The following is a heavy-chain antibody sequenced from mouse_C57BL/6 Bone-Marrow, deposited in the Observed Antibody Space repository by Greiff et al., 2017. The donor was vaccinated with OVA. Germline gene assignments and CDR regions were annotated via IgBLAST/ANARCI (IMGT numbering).Heavy chain of an antibody. D-gene: IGHD1-1*01. Sequence: EVQLVESGGGLVKPKGSLKLSCAASGFTFNTYAMHWVRQAPGKGLEWVARIRSKSSNYATNYADSVKDRFTISRDDSQSMLYLQMNNLKTEDTAMYYCVREAYGSSPYAMDYWGQGTSVTVSS. CDR3: VREAYGSSPYAMDY. CDR1: GFTFNTYA. CDR2: IRSKSSNYAT. V-gene: IGHV10-3*01. J-gene: IGHJ4*01.